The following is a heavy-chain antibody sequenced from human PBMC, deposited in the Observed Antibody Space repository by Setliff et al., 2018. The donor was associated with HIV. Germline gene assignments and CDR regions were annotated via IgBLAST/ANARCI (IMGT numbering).Heavy chain of an antibody. CDR1: GYTFISDY. Sequence: ASVKVSCKASGYTFISDYIHWVRQAPGQGLEWMGIINSSGDSTSYAQKFQGSVTMTRDTSTSTVYMELSSLTYEDTAIYYCASGFRATVPDYWGQGTLVTVSS. CDR3: ASGFRATVPDY. V-gene: IGHV1-46*03. J-gene: IGHJ4*02. D-gene: IGHD4-17*01. CDR2: INSSGDST.